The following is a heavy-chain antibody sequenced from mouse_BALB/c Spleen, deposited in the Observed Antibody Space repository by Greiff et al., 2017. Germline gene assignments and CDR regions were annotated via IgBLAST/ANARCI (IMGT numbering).Heavy chain of an antibody. D-gene: IGHD1-2*01. CDR3: ARYGYPYAMDY. Sequence: VKLQESGPGLVKPSQSLSLTCTVTGYSITSDYAWNWIRQFPGNKLEWMGYISYSGSTSYNPSLKSRISITRDTSKNQFFLQLNSVTTEDTATYYCARYGYPYAMDYWGQGTSVTVSS. J-gene: IGHJ4*01. V-gene: IGHV3-2*02. CDR2: ISYSGST. CDR1: GYSITSDYA.